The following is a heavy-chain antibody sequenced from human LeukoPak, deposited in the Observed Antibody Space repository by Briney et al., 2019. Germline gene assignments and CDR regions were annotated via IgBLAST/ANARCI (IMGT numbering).Heavy chain of an antibody. J-gene: IGHJ4*02. D-gene: IGHD2-15*01. CDR1: GYTFISYA. V-gene: IGHV1-3*01. CDR3: ARTSDCSGGSCYLGVDY. CDR2: INAGNGNT. Sequence: ASVKVSCKASGYTFISYAMHWVRQAPGQRLEWMGWINAGNGNTKYSQKFQGRVTITRDTSTSTVYMELSSLRSEDTAVYYCARTSDCSGGSCYLGVDYWGQGTLVTVSS.